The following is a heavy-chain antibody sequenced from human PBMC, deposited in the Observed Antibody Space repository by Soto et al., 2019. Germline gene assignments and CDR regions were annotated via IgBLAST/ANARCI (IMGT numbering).Heavy chain of an antibody. D-gene: IGHD1-26*01. Sequence: GGSLRLSCAASGFIFSNYGMSWVRQAPGKGLEWVSSISDSGGTSYYADSVKGRFTISRDNSKNTLYLQMNSLRAEDTAIYYCAKRPRALLTFDYWGQGTLVTVSS. CDR3: AKRPRALLTFDY. CDR1: GFIFSNYG. CDR2: ISDSGGTS. J-gene: IGHJ4*02. V-gene: IGHV3-23*01.